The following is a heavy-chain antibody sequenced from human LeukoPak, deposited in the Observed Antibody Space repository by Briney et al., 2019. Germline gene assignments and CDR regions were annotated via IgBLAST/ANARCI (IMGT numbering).Heavy chain of an antibody. CDR1: GGTFSGYA. J-gene: IGHJ4*02. CDR3: AREHDFWSGYYPN. D-gene: IGHD3-3*01. V-gene: IGHV1-69*06. Sequence: GASVKVSCKASGGTFSGYAISWVRQAPGQGLEWMGGIIPIFGTANYAQKFQGRVTITADKSTSTAYMELSSLRSEDTAVYYCAREHDFWSGYYPNWGQGTLVTVST. CDR2: IIPIFGTA.